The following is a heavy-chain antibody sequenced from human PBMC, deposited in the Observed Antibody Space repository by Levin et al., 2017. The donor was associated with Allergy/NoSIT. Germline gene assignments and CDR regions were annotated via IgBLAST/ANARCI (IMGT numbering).Heavy chain of an antibody. D-gene: IGHD2-15*01. J-gene: IGHJ4*02. CDR1: GFTFSSYS. V-gene: IGHV3-21*01. Sequence: GGSLRLSCAASGFTFSSYSMNWVRQAPGKGLEWVSSISSSSSYIYYADSVKGRFTISRDNAKNSLYLQMNSLRAEDTAVYYCARDRLGYCSGGSCYSDYWGQGTLVTVSS. CDR2: ISSSSSYI. CDR3: ARDRLGYCSGGSCYSDY.